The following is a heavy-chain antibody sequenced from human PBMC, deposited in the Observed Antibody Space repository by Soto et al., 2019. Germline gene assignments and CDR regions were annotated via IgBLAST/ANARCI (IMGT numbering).Heavy chain of an antibody. CDR3: ATSQLGEYFDY. V-gene: IGHV4-4*02. D-gene: IGHD1-26*01. Sequence: PSETLSLPCSVSGYPISSSHWWSWVRQTPGKGLEWIGEIYHSGSINYNPSLKSRVIISADRSKNQFSLRLSSVTAADTAVYYCATSQLGEYFDYWGQGTLVTVSS. CDR2: IYHSGSI. CDR1: GYPISSSHW. J-gene: IGHJ4*02.